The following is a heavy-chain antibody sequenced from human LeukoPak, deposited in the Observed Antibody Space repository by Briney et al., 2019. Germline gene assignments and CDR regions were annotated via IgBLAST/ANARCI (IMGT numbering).Heavy chain of an antibody. CDR1: GFTVSSNY. Sequence: GGSLRLSCAVSGFTVSSNYMSWVRQAPGKGLEWVSSLSGSGGSTSYADSVKGRFTISRHNSKNTLYLQMNSLRADDTAVYYCARDRGFGELYFDYWGQGTLVTASS. CDR3: ARDRGFGELYFDY. V-gene: IGHV3-23*01. J-gene: IGHJ4*02. D-gene: IGHD3-10*01. CDR2: LSGSGGST.